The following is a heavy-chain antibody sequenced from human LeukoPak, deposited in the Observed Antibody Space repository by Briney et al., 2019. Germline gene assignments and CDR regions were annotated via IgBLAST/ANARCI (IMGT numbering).Heavy chain of an antibody. CDR1: GYTFTGYY. J-gene: IGHJ4*02. CDR2: INPNSGGT. V-gene: IGHV1-2*02. CDR3: AMGRAEDIVVVPAAIGNDY. Sequence: GASVKVSCKASGYTFTGYYMHWVRQAPGQGLEWMGWINPNSGGTNYAQKFQGRVTMTRDTSISTAYMELSRLRSDDTAVYYCAMGRAEDIVVVPAAIGNDYWGQGTLVTVSS. D-gene: IGHD2-2*01.